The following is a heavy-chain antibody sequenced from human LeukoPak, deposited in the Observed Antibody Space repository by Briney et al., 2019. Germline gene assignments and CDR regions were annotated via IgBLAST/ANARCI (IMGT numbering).Heavy chain of an antibody. CDR1: GFTFSTYA. D-gene: IGHD6-6*01. CDR2: ISYDGGST. Sequence: GGSLRLSCAASGFTFSTYAMHWVRQAPGKGLEWLAIISYDGGSTSYADSVKGRFTISRDNSKNTLYLQMSSLRTEDTAVYYCAKIEGSSSYYFDYWGQGTLVTVSS. V-gene: IGHV3-30*18. CDR3: AKIEGSSSYYFDY. J-gene: IGHJ4*02.